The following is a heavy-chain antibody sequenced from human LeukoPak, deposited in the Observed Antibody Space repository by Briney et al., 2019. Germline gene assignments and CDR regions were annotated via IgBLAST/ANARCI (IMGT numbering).Heavy chain of an antibody. CDR1: GFTVSSNY. D-gene: IGHD3-3*01. J-gene: IGHJ4*02. CDR2: IYSGGST. Sequence: PGGSLRLSCAASGFTVSSNYMSWVRQAPGKGLEWVSVIYSGGSTYYADSVKGRFTISRDNSKNTLYLQMNSLGAEDTAVYYCARDLHAYYDFWSGYYDYWGQGTLVTVSS. CDR3: ARDLHAYYDFWSGYYDY. V-gene: IGHV3-66*01.